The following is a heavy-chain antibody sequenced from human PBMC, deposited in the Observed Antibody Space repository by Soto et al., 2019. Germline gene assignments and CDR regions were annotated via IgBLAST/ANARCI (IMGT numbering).Heavy chain of an antibody. V-gene: IGHV4-31*03. J-gene: IGHJ6*03. CDR2: IYYSGST. Sequence: PSETLSLTCTVSGGSISSGGYYWSWIRQHPGKGLEWIGYIYYSGSTYYNPSLKSRVTISVDTSKNQFSLKLSSVTAADTAVYYCARAMARSYDFWSGYRYYYYYYMDVWGKGTTVTVSS. D-gene: IGHD3-3*01. CDR3: ARAMARSYDFWSGYRYYYYYYMDV. CDR1: GGSISSGGYY.